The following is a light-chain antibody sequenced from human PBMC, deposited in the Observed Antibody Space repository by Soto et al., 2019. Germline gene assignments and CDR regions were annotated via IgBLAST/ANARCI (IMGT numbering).Light chain of an antibody. J-gene: IGKJ1*01. CDR2: RAS. V-gene: IGKV3-15*01. CDR3: LQYHNLWA. CDR1: QTLKSY. Sequence: VLTQSPGTLSLSPGERATLSCGASQTLKSYSLAWYQQRPGQAPRLLIYRASTRATGIPARFSGSGSGTEFTLTISSLQSEDFTVYSCLQYHNLWAFGQGTKVDIK.